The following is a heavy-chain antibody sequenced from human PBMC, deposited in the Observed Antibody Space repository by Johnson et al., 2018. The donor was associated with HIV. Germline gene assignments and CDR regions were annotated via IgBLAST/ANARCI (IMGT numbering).Heavy chain of an antibody. CDR3: ARAVLSYYWNHDAFDI. CDR1: GFTVSSNY. CDR2: IYSGGST. Sequence: VQLVESGGVLVQPGGSLRLSCAASGFTVSSNYMSWVRQAPGKGLAWVSVIYSGGSTYYADSVKGRFTISRDNSKNTLYLQMNSLRAEDTAVYYCARAVLSYYWNHDAFDIWGQGTIVTVSS. D-gene: IGHD1-1*01. J-gene: IGHJ3*02. V-gene: IGHV3-66*02.